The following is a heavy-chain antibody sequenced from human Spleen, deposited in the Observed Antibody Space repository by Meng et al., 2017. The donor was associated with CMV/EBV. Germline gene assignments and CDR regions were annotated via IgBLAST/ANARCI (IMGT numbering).Heavy chain of an antibody. CDR2: INSDGSIT. J-gene: IGHJ6*02. D-gene: IGHD2-21*01. CDR3: TGPGVWYYGMDV. Sequence: GESLKISCAASGFTLNIYWMHWVRQAPGKGLVWVSRINSDGSITTYADSVKGRFTISRDNAKNTLYLQMNSLRPEDTAVYYCTGPGVWYYGMDVWGQGTTVTVSS. CDR1: GFTLNIYW. V-gene: IGHV3-74*01.